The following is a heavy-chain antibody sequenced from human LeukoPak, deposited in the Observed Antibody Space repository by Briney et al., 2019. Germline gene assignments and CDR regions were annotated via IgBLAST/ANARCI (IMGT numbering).Heavy chain of an antibody. D-gene: IGHD1-26*01. CDR1: GYSITNGYN. J-gene: IGHJ4*02. CDR2: IYYSGTT. Sequence: SETLSLTCTVPGYSITNGYNWGWIRQSPVKGLEWIANIYYSGTTYYNPSLRSRVTMSVDTSKNQFSLRLTSVTAADTAVYYCVREWELLHTPFDLWGQGTLVTVSS. CDR3: VREWELLHTPFDL. V-gene: IGHV4-38-2*02.